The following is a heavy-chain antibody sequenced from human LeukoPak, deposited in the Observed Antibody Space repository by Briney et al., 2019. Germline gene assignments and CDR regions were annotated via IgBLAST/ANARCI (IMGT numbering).Heavy chain of an antibody. V-gene: IGHV3-48*01. J-gene: IGHJ5*02. CDR3: AREELP. CDR2: ISSTTRSTK. D-gene: IGHD1-7*01. Sequence: GGSLRLSCAASGFTFSSYSMNWVRQAPGKGLEWLAYISSTTRSTKYYADSVKGRFTISRDNAKNSLYLQMNSLTVDDTAVYYCAREELPWGQGTLVTVST. CDR1: GFTFSSYS.